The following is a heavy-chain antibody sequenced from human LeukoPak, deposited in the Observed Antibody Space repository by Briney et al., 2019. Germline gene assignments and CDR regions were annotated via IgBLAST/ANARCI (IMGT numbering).Heavy chain of an antibody. D-gene: IGHD2-2*01. CDR2: IYYSGST. Sequence: SETLSLTCTVSGGSISSYYWSWTRQPPGKGLEWIGYIYYSGSTNYNPSLKSRVTISVDTSKNQFSLKLSSVTAADTAVYYCARAPPYCSSTSCYGHTNYYYYGMDVWGQGTTVTVSS. J-gene: IGHJ6*02. V-gene: IGHV4-59*01. CDR3: ARAPPYCSSTSCYGHTNYYYYGMDV. CDR1: GGSISSYY.